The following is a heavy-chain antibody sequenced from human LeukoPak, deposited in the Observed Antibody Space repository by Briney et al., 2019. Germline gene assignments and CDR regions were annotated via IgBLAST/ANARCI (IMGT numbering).Heavy chain of an antibody. Sequence: GGSLRLSCAASGFTFSSSAMSWVRQAPGKGLEWVSTISGSGSGSSTYYADSVKGRFTISRDNSKNTLYLQMNSLRAEDTAVYYCAKSGYNRFDYWGQGTLVTASS. D-gene: IGHD5-24*01. CDR2: ISGSGSGSST. CDR3: AKSGYNRFDY. CDR1: GFTFSSSA. V-gene: IGHV3-23*01. J-gene: IGHJ4*02.